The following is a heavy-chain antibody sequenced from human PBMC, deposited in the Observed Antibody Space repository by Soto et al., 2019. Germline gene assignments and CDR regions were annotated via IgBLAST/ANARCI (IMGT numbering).Heavy chain of an antibody. CDR3: AKEWTVQWLVPFDAFDI. D-gene: IGHD6-19*01. CDR2: ISGSAGST. Sequence: GGSLRLSCAASGFTFSSYAMSWVRQAPGKGLEWVSGISGSAGSTYYADSVKGRFTISRDNSKNTLYLQMNTLRAEDTAVYYCAKEWTVQWLVPFDAFDIWGQGTMVTVSS. V-gene: IGHV3-23*01. CDR1: GFTFSSYA. J-gene: IGHJ3*02.